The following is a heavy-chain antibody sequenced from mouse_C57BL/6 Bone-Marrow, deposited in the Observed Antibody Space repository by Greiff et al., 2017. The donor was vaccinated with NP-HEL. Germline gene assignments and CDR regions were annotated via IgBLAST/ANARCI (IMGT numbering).Heavy chain of an antibody. CDR3: ARDGGPFYWYFDV. CDR1: GFTFSDYY. V-gene: IGHV5-16*01. CDR2: INYDGSST. D-gene: IGHD1-1*02. J-gene: IGHJ1*03. Sequence: EVMLVESEGGLVQPGSSMKLSCTASGFTFSDYYMAWVRQVPEKGLEWVANINYDGSSTYYLDSLKSRFIISRDNAKNILYLQMSSLKSEDTATYYCARDGGPFYWYFDVWGTGTTVTVSS.